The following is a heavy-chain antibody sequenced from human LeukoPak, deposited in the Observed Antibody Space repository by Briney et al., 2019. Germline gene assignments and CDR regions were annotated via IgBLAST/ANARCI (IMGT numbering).Heavy chain of an antibody. Sequence: SGGSLRLSCAASGFTFDDYGMSWVRQAPGKGLEWVSGINWNGGSTGYADSVKGRFTISRDNAKNSLYLQMNSLRAEDTALYYCASGVAVDDAFDIWGQGTMVTVSS. CDR1: GFTFDDYG. J-gene: IGHJ3*02. CDR3: ASGVAVDDAFDI. D-gene: IGHD6-19*01. V-gene: IGHV3-20*04. CDR2: INWNGGST.